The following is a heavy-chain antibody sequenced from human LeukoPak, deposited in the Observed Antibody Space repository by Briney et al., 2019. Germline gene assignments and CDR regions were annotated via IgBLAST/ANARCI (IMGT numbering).Heavy chain of an antibody. CDR1: GYTLTELS. CDR3: ATVIAAARTPTYNWFDP. J-gene: IGHJ5*02. V-gene: IGHV1-24*01. Sequence: GASVKVSYKVSGYTLTELSMHWVRQAPGKGLEWMGGFDPEDGETIYAQKFQGRVTMTEDTSTDTAYMELSSLRSEDTAVYYCATVIAAARTPTYNWFDPWGQGTLVTVSS. D-gene: IGHD6-13*01. CDR2: FDPEDGET.